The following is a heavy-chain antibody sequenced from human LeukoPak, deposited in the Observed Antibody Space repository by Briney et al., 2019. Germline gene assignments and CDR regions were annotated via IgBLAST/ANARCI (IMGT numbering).Heavy chain of an antibody. V-gene: IGHV3-23*01. CDR3: AREVGRYTSGWYRAYYYMDV. D-gene: IGHD6-19*01. Sequence: GGSLRLSCAASGFTFSSYGMSWVRQAPGKGLEWVSAISGSGGSTYYADSVKGRFTISRDNSKNTLYLQMNSLRAEDTAVYYCAREVGRYTSGWYRAYYYMDVWGKGTTVTISS. CDR1: GFTFSSYG. CDR2: ISGSGGST. J-gene: IGHJ6*03.